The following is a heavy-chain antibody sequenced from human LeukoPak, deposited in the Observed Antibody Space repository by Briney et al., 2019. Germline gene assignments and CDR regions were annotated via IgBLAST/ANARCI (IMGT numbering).Heavy chain of an antibody. CDR1: GGSISSYC. CDR3: ARGDYDSSGYYYSLQYYFDY. V-gene: IGHV4-59*01. CDR2: IYYSGST. Sequence: SETLSLTCTVSGGSISSYCWSWIRQPPGKGLEWIGYIYYSGSTNYNPSLKSRVTISVDTSKNQFSLKLSSVTAADTAVYYCARGDYDSSGYYYSLQYYFDYWGQGTLVTVSS. D-gene: IGHD3-22*01. J-gene: IGHJ4*02.